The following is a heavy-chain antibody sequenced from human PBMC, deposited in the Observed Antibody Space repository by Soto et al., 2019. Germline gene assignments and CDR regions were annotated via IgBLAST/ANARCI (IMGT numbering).Heavy chain of an antibody. CDR2: IRGSGGPT. CDR1: GFTFSNYA. V-gene: IGHV3-23*01. J-gene: IGHJ4*02. D-gene: IGHD5-12*01. CDR3: VKDFRGGYDWTHY. Sequence: EVQLLESGGDLVQPGGSLRLSCAASGFTFSNYAMSWVRQAPGKGLEWVSLIRGSGGPTNYADSVKGRFTVSRDNSKNMLFLQMNSLRAEDTAVYYCVKDFRGGYDWTHYWGQGTLVTVSS.